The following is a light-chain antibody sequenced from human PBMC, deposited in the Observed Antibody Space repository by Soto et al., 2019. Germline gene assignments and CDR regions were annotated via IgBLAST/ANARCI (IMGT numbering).Light chain of an antibody. CDR3: QKYDSAPWT. CDR2: SAS. V-gene: IGKV1-27*01. CDR1: QGIRTY. J-gene: IGKJ1*01. Sequence: IQMTQSPSSQSASVGDRFTITCRASQGIRTYLAWYQQKPGKVPKLLIFSASTLQSGVPPRFSGSGSGTDFTLTISSLQPEDVATYYCQKYDSAPWTFGQGTKVDIK.